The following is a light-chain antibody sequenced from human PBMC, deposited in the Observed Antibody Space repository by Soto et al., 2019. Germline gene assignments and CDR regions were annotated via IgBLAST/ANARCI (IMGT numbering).Light chain of an antibody. J-gene: IGLJ1*01. CDR1: SSDVGAYIF. CDR3: VSFAGGTYV. Sequence: ALTQPPSASGSPGQSVTISCTGTSSDVGAYIFVSWYQQHPGKAPKLMVYDVNRRPPGVPDRFFGSKSGNTASLTVSGLQAEDEADYYCVSFAGGTYVFGTGTKVTAL. CDR2: DVN. V-gene: IGLV2-8*01.